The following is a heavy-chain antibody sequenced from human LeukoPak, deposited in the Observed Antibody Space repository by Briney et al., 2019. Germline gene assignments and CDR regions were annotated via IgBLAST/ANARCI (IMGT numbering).Heavy chain of an antibody. CDR3: ARAGGVGPTSKLLWFGKTYYFDY. Sequence: GGSLRLSCAGSGFTVSSNYMSWVRQAPGKGLEWVSVIYSGGSTYYADSVKGRFTISRDNSKNTLYLQMNSLRAEDTAVYYCARAGGVGPTSKLLWFGKTYYFDYWGQGTLVTVSS. CDR2: IYSGGST. CDR1: GFTVSSNY. V-gene: IGHV3-66*01. D-gene: IGHD3-10*01. J-gene: IGHJ4*02.